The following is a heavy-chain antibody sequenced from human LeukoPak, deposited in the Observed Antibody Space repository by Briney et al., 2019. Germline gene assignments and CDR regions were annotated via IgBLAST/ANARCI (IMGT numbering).Heavy chain of an antibody. D-gene: IGHD2-21*02. CDR2: IYYTGTT. J-gene: IGHJ3*02. V-gene: IGHV4-59*11. Sequence: SETLSLTCTVSGGSISSHHWSWIRQSPERGLEWSGFIYYTGTTRYNPSLRGRVTMSVDSSRNHFSLKLTSMAAADTALYYCARLLNNDNAGDPDTFDMWGQGTMVTVSS. CDR1: GGSISSHH. CDR3: ARLLNNDNAGDPDTFDM.